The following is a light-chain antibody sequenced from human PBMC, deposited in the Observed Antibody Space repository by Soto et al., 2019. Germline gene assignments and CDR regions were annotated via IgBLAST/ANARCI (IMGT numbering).Light chain of an antibody. Sequence: ERVLTQSPGTLSLSPGERATLSCRASQSVSSNSLAWYQQKPGQAPRLLIYGASSRATGTPDRFSGSGSGTDFILTISRLEPEDFAVYYCQQFGGSPPSWTFGQGTKGEI. CDR1: QSVSSNS. CDR2: GAS. V-gene: IGKV3-20*01. J-gene: IGKJ1*01. CDR3: QQFGGSPPSWT.